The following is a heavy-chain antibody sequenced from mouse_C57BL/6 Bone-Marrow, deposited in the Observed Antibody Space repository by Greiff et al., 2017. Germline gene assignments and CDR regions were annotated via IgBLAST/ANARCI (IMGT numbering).Heavy chain of an antibody. J-gene: IGHJ2*01. CDR3: ARICYFDY. V-gene: IGHV1-50*01. Sequence: VQLQQPGAELVKPGASVKLSCKASGYTFTSYWMQWVKQRPGQGLEWIGEIDPSDSYTNYNQKFKGKATLTVDTSSSTAYMQLSSLTSEDSAVYYCARICYFDYWGQGTTLTVSS. CDR1: GYTFTSYW. CDR2: IDPSDSYT.